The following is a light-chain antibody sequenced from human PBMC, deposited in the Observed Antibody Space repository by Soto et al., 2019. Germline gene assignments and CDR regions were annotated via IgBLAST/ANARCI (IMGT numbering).Light chain of an antibody. Sequence: QSVLAQPASVSGSPGQSITISCTGTSSDVGGYSSVSWYQQHPGKAPKLMLYDVTNRPSGVSNRFSGSKSGNTASLTISGLQTGDEADYYCSSDTSSNTRAFGGGTKLTVL. CDR2: DVT. J-gene: IGLJ2*01. CDR3: SSDTSSNTRA. V-gene: IGLV2-14*01. CDR1: SSDVGGYSS.